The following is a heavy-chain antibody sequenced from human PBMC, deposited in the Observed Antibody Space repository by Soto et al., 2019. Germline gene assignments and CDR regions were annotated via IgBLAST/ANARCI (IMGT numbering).Heavy chain of an antibody. CDR1: GFTFSSYA. Sequence: LRLSCAASGFTFSSYAMSWVRQAPGKGLEWVSAISGSGGSTYYADSVKGRFTISRDNSKNTLYLQMNSLRAEDTAVYYCATQGSWNYYGMDVWGQGTTVTVSS. CDR2: ISGSGGST. D-gene: IGHD6-13*01. V-gene: IGHV3-23*01. CDR3: ATQGSWNYYGMDV. J-gene: IGHJ6*02.